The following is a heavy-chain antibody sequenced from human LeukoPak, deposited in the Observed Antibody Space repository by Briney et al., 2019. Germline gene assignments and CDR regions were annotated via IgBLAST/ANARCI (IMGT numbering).Heavy chain of an antibody. J-gene: IGHJ4*02. Sequence: SETLSLTCAVYGGSFSGYYWSWIRQPPGKGLEWIGEINHSGSTNYNPSLKSRVTISVDTSKNQFSLKLSSVTAADTAVYYCARVHLDYYDSSGYYPSYYFDYWGQGTLVTVSS. CDR2: INHSGST. CDR1: GGSFSGYY. D-gene: IGHD3-22*01. V-gene: IGHV4-34*01. CDR3: ARVHLDYYDSSGYYPSYYFDY.